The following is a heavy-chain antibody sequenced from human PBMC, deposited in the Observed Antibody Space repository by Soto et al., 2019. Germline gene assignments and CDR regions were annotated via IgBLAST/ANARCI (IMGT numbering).Heavy chain of an antibody. CDR2: IIPIFGTA. CDR1: GGTFSSYA. CDR3: ATHCSGVSCYSWGPGPFDY. D-gene: IGHD2-15*01. J-gene: IGHJ4*02. V-gene: IGHV1-69*06. Sequence: QVQLVQSGAEVKKPGSSVKVSCKASGGTFSSYAISWVRQAPGQGLEWMGGIIPIFGTANYAQKFQGRVTITADKSTSTAYMELSSLRSEDTAVYYCATHCSGVSCYSWGPGPFDYWGQGTLVTVSS.